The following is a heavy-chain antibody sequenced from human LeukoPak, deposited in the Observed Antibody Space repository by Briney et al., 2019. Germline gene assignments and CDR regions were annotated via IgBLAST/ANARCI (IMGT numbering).Heavy chain of an antibody. Sequence: PGGSLRLSCAASGFTFSSYAMHWVRQAPGKGLEWVAVISYDGSNKYYADSVKGRFTISRDNSKNTLYLQMNSLRAEDTAVYYCAKPRGYSGYDSRDWGQGTLVTVSS. CDR3: AKPRGYSGYDSRD. CDR2: ISYDGSNK. D-gene: IGHD5-12*01. CDR1: GFTFSSYA. V-gene: IGHV3-30-3*02. J-gene: IGHJ4*02.